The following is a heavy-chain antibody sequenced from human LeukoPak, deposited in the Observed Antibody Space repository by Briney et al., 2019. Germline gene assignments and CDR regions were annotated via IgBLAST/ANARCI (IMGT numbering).Heavy chain of an antibody. CDR1: GGSFSGYY. CDR3: WKGGAYGSGSSTYYYYYYYMDV. D-gene: IGHD3-10*01. V-gene: IGHV4-34*01. J-gene: IGHJ6*03. CDR2: INHSGST. Sequence: PSETLSLTCAVYGGSFSGYYWSWIRQPPGKGLEWIGEINHSGSTNYNPSLKSRVTISVDTSKNQFSLKLSSVTAADTAVYYCWKGGAYGSGSSTYYYYYYYMDVWGKGTTVTVSS.